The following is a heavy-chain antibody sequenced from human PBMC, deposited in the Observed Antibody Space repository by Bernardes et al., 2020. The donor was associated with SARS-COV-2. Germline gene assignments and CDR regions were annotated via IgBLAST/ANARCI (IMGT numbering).Heavy chain of an antibody. Sequence: GGSLRLSCAASGFSVSSNFMNWVRQAPGKGLEWVSVIYSAGVTYYADSVKGRFTISRDNAKNSLYLQMNSLRAEDTAVYYCARVGYSGYDTFDYWGQGTLVTVSS. D-gene: IGHD5-12*01. CDR3: ARVGYSGYDTFDY. CDR1: GFSVSSNF. V-gene: IGHV3-53*01. CDR2: IYSAGVT. J-gene: IGHJ4*02.